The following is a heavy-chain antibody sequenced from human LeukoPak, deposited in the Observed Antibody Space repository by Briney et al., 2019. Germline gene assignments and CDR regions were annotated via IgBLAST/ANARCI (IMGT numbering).Heavy chain of an antibody. CDR1: GFTFHTSA. CDR3: AAQKGASLHDFWSTRLFDP. D-gene: IGHD3-3*01. CDR2: IVLGSGNT. V-gene: IGHV1-58*02. Sequence: SVKVSCKASGFTFHTSAMQWVRQARGQRLEWIGWIVLGSGNTVYSHKFHDRVIITRDMSTSTVYMELDSLGSEDTAVYYCAAQKGASLHDFWSTRLFDPWGQGTLVTVSS. J-gene: IGHJ5*02.